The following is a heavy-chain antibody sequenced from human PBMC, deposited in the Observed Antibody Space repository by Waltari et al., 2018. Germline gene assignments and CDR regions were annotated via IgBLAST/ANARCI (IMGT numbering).Heavy chain of an antibody. CDR3: TRGSRGWNGMDV. V-gene: IGHV3-74*01. J-gene: IGHJ6*02. CDR2: ISPDGRRT. CDR1: GFTYSDHF. D-gene: IGHD6-19*01. Sequence: EVQLEESGGGLVQPGGSLRLSCVASGFTYSDHFMHWVSQVPGRGMVWVSEISPDGRRTNHAESVKGRFTTSRDNANNMLYLHMTSLRVEDTSVYFCTRGSRGWNGMDVWGQGTTVTVSS.